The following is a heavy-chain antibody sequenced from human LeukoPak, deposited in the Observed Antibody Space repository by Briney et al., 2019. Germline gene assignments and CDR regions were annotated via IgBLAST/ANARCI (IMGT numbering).Heavy chain of an antibody. CDR1: GVSISSTNW. CDR3: SQESGAFSPFGY. Sequence: SETLSLTCGVSGVSISSTNWWSWVRQPPGQGLEWIGEISLSGVTNYNPSLKSRVTMSLDRSKNHLSLTLTSVTAADTAVYYCSQESGAFSPFGYWGQGTLVTVSS. CDR2: ISLSGVT. D-gene: IGHD1-26*01. V-gene: IGHV4-4*02. J-gene: IGHJ4*02.